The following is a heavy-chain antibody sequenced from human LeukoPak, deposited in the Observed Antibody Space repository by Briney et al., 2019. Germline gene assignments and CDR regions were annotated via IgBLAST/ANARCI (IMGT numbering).Heavy chain of an antibody. CDR2: VEHDGTTK. D-gene: IGHD3-10*02. Sequence: GGSLRLSGTTSGFPFASLGMHWVRQAPARGLEGVAFVEHDGTTKYYADSVKGRFSISRDNLKNTLFLQMYSLRPDDTARYYCVTDLHGVNWYVQWGQGTLVIVSS. CDR1: GFPFASLG. J-gene: IGHJ4*02. CDR3: VTDLHGVNWYVQ. V-gene: IGHV3-30*02.